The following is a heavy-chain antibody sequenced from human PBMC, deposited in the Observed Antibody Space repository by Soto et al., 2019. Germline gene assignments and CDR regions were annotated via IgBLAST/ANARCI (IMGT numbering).Heavy chain of an antibody. CDR1: GGNFSSYS. D-gene: IGHD3-16*02. CDR3: ARGKDDFVWGRYPLDY. V-gene: IGHV1-69*02. CDR2: IISLLGIA. Sequence: QVQLVQSGAEVKKPGSSVKVSCKASGGNFSSYSISWVRQAPGQGLEWMGRIISLLGIANYAQKFQGRVTITADKSTSTAYMELSSLRSEDTAVYYCARGKDDFVWGRYPLDYWGEGTLIIVSS. J-gene: IGHJ4*02.